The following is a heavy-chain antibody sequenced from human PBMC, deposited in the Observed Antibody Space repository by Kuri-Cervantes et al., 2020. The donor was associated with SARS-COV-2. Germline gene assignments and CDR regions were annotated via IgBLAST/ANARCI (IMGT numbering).Heavy chain of an antibody. CDR1: GFTFSSYG. Sequence: GGSLKISCAASGFTFSSYGMHWVRQAPGKGLEWVAFIRYDGSNKYYADSVKGRFTISRDNSKNTLYLQMNSLRAEDTAVYYCARDADSSSWYAYWGQGALVTVSS. CDR3: ARDADSSSWYAY. V-gene: IGHV3-30*02. CDR2: IRYDGSNK. J-gene: IGHJ4*02. D-gene: IGHD3-22*01.